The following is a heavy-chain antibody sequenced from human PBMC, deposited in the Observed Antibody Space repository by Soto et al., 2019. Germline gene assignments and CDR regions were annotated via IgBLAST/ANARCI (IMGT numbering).Heavy chain of an antibody. J-gene: IGHJ6*03. CDR2: IIPILGIA. CDR3: ARDPNQDYGDYGFRLPMNYYYYMDV. V-gene: IGHV1-69*04. CDR1: GGTFSSYT. D-gene: IGHD4-17*01. Sequence: ASVKVSCKASGGTFSSYTISWVRQAPGQGLEWMGRIIPILGIANYAQKFQGRVTITADKSTSTAYMELSSLRSEDTAVYYCARDPNQDYGDYGFRLPMNYYYYMDVWGKGTTVTVSS.